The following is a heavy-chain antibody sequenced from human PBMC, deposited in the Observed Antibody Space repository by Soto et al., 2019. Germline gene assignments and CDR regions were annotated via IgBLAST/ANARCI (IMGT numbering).Heavy chain of an antibody. CDR2: ISYDGSNK. J-gene: IGHJ6*02. Sequence: PGGSLRLSCAASGFTFSSYGMHWVRQAPGKGLEWVAVISYDGSNKYYADSVKGRFTISRDNSKNTLYLQMNSLRAEDTAVYYCAKSSHISRVYGMDVWGQGTTGTVS. CDR3: AKSSHISRVYGMDV. D-gene: IGHD6-13*01. V-gene: IGHV3-30*18. CDR1: GFTFSSYG.